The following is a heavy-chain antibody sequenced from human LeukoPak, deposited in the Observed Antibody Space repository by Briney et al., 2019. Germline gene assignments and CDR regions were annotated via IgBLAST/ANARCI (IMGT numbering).Heavy chain of an antibody. CDR3: ARLVDGANTRVDS. J-gene: IGHJ4*02. CDR2: IFYTGRA. Sequence: SETLSLPCTVSRGSISPDHCAWIRQPPGKGLEWIGYIFYTGRAKYNPSLEGRATLTVDMSKNQVSLKLSSVTAADTAMYYCARLVDGANTRVDSWSQGTLVTVSS. V-gene: IGHV4-59*08. CDR1: RGSISPDH. D-gene: IGHD4/OR15-4a*01.